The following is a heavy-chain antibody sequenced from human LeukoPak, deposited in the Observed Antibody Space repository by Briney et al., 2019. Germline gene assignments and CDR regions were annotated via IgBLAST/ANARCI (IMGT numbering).Heavy chain of an antibody. CDR1: GFTFGDYA. CDR3: TRAYSSGWYFDY. D-gene: IGHD6-19*01. V-gene: IGHV3-49*03. J-gene: IGHJ4*02. Sequence: GGSLRLSCTASGFTFGDYAMSWFRQAPGKGLEWVGFIRSKAYGGTTEYASSVKGRFTISRDDSKSIAYLQMNSLKTEDTAVYYCTRAYSSGWYFDYWGQGTLVTVSS. CDR2: IRSKAYGGTT.